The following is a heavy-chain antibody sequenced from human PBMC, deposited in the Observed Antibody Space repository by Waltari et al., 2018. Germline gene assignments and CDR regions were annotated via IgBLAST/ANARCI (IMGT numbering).Heavy chain of an antibody. CDR3: AKDVIGILTGRDTGFDY. D-gene: IGHD3-9*01. CDR2: ISGSGGST. Sequence: EVQLVESGGGLVQPGGSLRLSCAASGFTFSSYAMSWVRQAPGKGLEWVSAISGSGGSTYYADSVKGRFTISRDNSKNTLYLQMNSLRAEDTAVYYCAKDVIGILTGRDTGFDYWGQGILVTVSS. V-gene: IGHV3-23*04. CDR1: GFTFSSYA. J-gene: IGHJ4*02.